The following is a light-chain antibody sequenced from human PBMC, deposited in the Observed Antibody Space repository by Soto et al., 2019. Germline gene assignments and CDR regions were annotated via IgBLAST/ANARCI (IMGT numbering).Light chain of an antibody. Sequence: QSVLAQPPSVSGSPVQSVTISCTGTSTDFVSYNRVSWYQQPPGTAPKLMIYEVSKRPSGVPDRFSGSKSGNTASLTISGLQSADEADYYCSLCTSENAYVFGTGTKV. CDR2: EVS. V-gene: IGLV2-18*01. J-gene: IGLJ1*01. CDR3: SLCTSENAYV. CDR1: STDFVSYNR.